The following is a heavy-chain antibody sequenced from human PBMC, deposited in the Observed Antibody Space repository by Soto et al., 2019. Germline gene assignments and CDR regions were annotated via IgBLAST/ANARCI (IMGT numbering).Heavy chain of an antibody. Sequence: QVQLVQSGAEVKKPGSSVKVSCKASGGTFSSYAISWVRQAPGQGLEWMGGIIPIFGTANYAQKFQGRVTVTAVKFKDAANRELGSLSSEDTAVYYCAVGAPSGGMDYDILTGYFFDYWGKGTLVTVSS. CDR2: IIPIFGTA. J-gene: IGHJ4*02. CDR1: GGTFSSYA. V-gene: IGHV1-69*06. CDR3: AVGAPSGGMDYDILTGYFFDY. D-gene: IGHD3-9*01.